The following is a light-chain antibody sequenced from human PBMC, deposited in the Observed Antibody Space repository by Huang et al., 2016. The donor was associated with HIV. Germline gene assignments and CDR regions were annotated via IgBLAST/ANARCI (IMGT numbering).Light chain of an antibody. J-gene: IGKJ1*01. V-gene: IGKV3-15*01. CDR1: QGVSSN. CDR3: QQYDNWPWT. Sequence: EIVMTQSPATLSVSPGERATLSCRASQGVSSNLAWYQQKPGQAPRLLIYGASTRATGVPARFSGSGSGREFTLTISSLQSEDFAVYCCQQYDNWPWTFGQGTKVEIK. CDR2: GAS.